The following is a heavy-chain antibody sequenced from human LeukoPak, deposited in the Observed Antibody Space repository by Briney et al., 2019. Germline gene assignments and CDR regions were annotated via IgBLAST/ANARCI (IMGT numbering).Heavy chain of an antibody. D-gene: IGHD4-23*01. J-gene: IGHJ6*02. Sequence: SETLSLTCTVSGGSISSYYWSWIRQPPGKGLEWIGYIYYSGGTNYNPSLKSRVTISVDTSKNQFSLKLSSVTAADTAVYYCARGAVVTPYSYYYYYGMDVWGQGTTVTVSS. V-gene: IGHV4-59*01. CDR1: GGSISSYY. CDR2: IYYSGGT. CDR3: ARGAVVTPYSYYYYYGMDV.